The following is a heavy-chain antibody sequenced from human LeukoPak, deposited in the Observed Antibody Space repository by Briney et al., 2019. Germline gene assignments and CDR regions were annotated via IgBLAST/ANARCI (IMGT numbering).Heavy chain of an antibody. D-gene: IGHD6-19*01. CDR2: IYYSGST. J-gene: IGHJ4*02. CDR3: ARDPSGWHSARGY. CDR1: GFTFSSYG. V-gene: IGHV4-39*07. Sequence: GSLRLSCAASGFTFSSYGMSWVRQAPGKGLEWIGSIYYSGSTYYNPSLKSRVTISVDTSKNQFSLKLSSVTAADTAVYYCARDPSGWHSARGYWGQGTLVTVSS.